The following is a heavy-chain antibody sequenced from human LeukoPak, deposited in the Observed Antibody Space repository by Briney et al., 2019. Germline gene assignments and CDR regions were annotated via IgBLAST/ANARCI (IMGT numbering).Heavy chain of an antibody. V-gene: IGHV3-53*01. CDR3: ARDPGTAMDY. Sequence: GGSLRLSCAASGVTVSSNYMSWVRQAPGKGLEWVSVTYSGGSTYYADSVKGRFTISRDNSKNTLYLQMNSLRAEDTAVYYCARDPGTAMDYWGQGTLVTVSS. J-gene: IGHJ4*02. CDR2: TYSGGST. CDR1: GVTVSSNY. D-gene: IGHD5-18*01.